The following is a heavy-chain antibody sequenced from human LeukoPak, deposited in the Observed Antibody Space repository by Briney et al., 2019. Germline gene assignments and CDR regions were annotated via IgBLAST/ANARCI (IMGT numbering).Heavy chain of an antibody. J-gene: IGHJ5*02. CDR2: INPSGGGT. V-gene: IGHV1-46*01. CDR1: GYTLPSYY. Sequence: AASVKVSCKASGYTLPSYYIHCVRHAPGQGLEWMGVINPSGGGTSYAQKFQGRVTMTRDTSTSTVYMDLRSLRSEDTAVYFCARDMLAVPSNWFDPWGQGTLVTVSS. D-gene: IGHD2-8*01. CDR3: ARDMLAVPSNWFDP.